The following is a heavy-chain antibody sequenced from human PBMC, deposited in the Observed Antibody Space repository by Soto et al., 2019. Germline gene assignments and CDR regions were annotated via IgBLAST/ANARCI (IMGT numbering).Heavy chain of an antibody. CDR2: VSYDENNK. D-gene: IGHD3-16*01. CDR1: GFSFSTYA. CDR3: VRGVAIIEGAHTYYGMDV. J-gene: IGHJ6*02. V-gene: IGHV3-30-3*01. Sequence: QEHLVESGGGVVQPGGSLRLSCAASGFSFSTYAIHWVRQSPGKGLEWVAVVSYDENNKGYVDCVKGRFTIPRDNSKNTLNLEMSTLRPEDTAVYYCVRGVAIIEGAHTYYGMDVWGQGTTVTVSS.